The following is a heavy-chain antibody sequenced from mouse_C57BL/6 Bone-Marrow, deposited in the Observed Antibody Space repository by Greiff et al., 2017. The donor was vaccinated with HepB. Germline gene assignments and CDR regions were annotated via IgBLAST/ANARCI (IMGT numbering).Heavy chain of an antibody. Sequence: VQLKQSGGDLVKPGGSLKLSCAASGFTFSSYGMSWVRQTPDKRLEWVATISSGGSYTYYPDSVKGRFTISRDNAKNTLYLQMSSLKSEDTAMYYCARRQIYYGYDAWFAYWGQGTLVTVSA. J-gene: IGHJ3*01. CDR2: ISSGGSYT. CDR1: GFTFSSYG. V-gene: IGHV5-6*01. D-gene: IGHD2-2*01. CDR3: ARRQIYYGYDAWFAY.